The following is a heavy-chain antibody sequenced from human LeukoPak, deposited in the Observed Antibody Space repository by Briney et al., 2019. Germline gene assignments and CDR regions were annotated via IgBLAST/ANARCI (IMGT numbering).Heavy chain of an antibody. CDR3: ARGRGVGGDYPQDY. Sequence: PSETLSLTCAVSGGSFSGYYWSWIRQPPGKGLEWIGEINHSGSTSYNPSLKSRVTISVDTSKNQFSLKLSSVTAADTAVYYCARGRGVGGDYPQDYWGQGTLVTVSS. CDR1: GGSFSGYY. J-gene: IGHJ4*02. D-gene: IGHD2-21*02. CDR2: INHSGST. V-gene: IGHV4-34*01.